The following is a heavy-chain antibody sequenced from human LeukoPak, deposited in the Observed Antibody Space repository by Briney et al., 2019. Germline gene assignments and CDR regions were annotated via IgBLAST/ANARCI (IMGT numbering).Heavy chain of an antibody. CDR1: GGSISSSSYY. J-gene: IGHJ4*02. Sequence: SETLSLTCTVSGGSISSSSYYWGWIRQPPGKGLEWIGSIYYSGSTYYNPSLKSRVTISVDTSKNQFSPKLSSVTAADTAVYYCARHVGATHDYWGQGTLVTVSS. CDR3: ARHVGATHDY. D-gene: IGHD1-26*01. CDR2: IYYSGST. V-gene: IGHV4-39*01.